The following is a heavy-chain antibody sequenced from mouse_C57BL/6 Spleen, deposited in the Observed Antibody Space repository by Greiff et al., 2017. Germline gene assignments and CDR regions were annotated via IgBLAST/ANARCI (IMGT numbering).Heavy chain of an antibody. CDR3: ARGGYSGMDY. V-gene: IGHV1-52*01. CDR2: IDPSDSET. J-gene: IGHJ4*01. D-gene: IGHD2-3*01. Sequence: QVQLQQPGAELVRPGSSVKLSCKASGYTFTSYWMHWVKQRPIQGLEWIGNIDPSDSETHYNQKFKDKATLTVDKSSSTAYMQLSSLTSEDSAVYYCARGGYSGMDYWGQGTSVTVSS. CDR1: GYTFTSYW.